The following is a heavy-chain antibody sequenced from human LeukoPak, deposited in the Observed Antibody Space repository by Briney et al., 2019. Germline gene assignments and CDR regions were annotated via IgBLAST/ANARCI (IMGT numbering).Heavy chain of an antibody. J-gene: IGHJ4*02. CDR2: ISSNGYTI. CDR1: GFTFSSYE. Sequence: GGSLRLSCAASGFTFSSYEMNWVRQAPGKGLEWVSYISSNGYTIYYADSVKGRFTISRDNAKHSLYLQMNSLRAEDTAVYYCANIGAAAGTFDYWGQGTLVTVSS. CDR3: ANIGAAAGTFDY. D-gene: IGHD6-13*01. V-gene: IGHV3-48*03.